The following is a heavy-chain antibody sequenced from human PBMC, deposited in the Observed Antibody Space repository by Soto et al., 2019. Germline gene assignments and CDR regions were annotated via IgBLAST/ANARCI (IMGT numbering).Heavy chain of an antibody. CDR1: CGSISSGDYY. V-gene: IGHV4-30-4*01. J-gene: IGHJ5*02. D-gene: IGHD3-22*01. CDR2: ISNSGST. CDR3: VRGDTSGYYNWFDP. Sequence: SETLSLTCSVSCGSISSGDYYWEWIRQPPGKGLEWIGYISNSGSTYYSPSLNSRITMSLDTSKNEFSLRLYSVTAADTAVYYCVRGDTSGYYNWFDPWGQGSRVTVSS.